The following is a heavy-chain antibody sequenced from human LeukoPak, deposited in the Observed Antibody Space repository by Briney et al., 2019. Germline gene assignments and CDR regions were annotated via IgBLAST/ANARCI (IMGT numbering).Heavy chain of an antibody. D-gene: IGHD3-22*01. CDR1: GFTFSSYW. CDR2: IKQDGNEK. J-gene: IGHJ4*02. CDR3: ARSGSSGYLDY. Sequence: GGSLRLSCAASGFTFSSYWMSWVRQAPGKGLEWVANIKQDGNEKYYVDSVKGRFTISRDNAKNSLYLQMNSLRAEDTAVYYCARSGSSGYLDYWGQGTLVTVSS. V-gene: IGHV3-7*01.